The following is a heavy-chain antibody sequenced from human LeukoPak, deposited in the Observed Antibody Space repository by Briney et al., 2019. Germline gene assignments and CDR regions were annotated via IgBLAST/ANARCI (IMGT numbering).Heavy chain of an antibody. CDR2: INPNSGGT. CDR1: GYTFTGYY. J-gene: IGHJ3*02. V-gene: IGHV1-2*06. D-gene: IGHD2-21*02. CDR3: ARGDVRTHAFDI. Sequence: ASVKVSCKASGYTFTGYYMHWVRQAPGQGLEWMGRINPNSGGTNYAQKFQGRVTMTRDTSISTAYVELSRLRSDDTAVYYCARGDVRTHAFDIWGQGTMATVSS.